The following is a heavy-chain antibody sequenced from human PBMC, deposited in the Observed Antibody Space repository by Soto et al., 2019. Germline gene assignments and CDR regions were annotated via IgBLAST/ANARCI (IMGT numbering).Heavy chain of an antibody. CDR1: RGTLGSKS. V-gene: IGHV1-69*13. Sequence: GAPAKGSCKDSRGTLGSKSIAWMRQAPGQGLEWMGGFIAMLGTPTYAKKVQGRATISADESLTSSYLELRSLRSEDTGVYDCARGAMANFEYWGQGSVVTVSS. CDR3: ARGAMANFEY. CDR2: FIAMLGTP. J-gene: IGHJ4*02. D-gene: IGHD5-18*01.